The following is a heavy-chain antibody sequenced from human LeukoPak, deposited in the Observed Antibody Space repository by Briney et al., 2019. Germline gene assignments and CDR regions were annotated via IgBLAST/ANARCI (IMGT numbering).Heavy chain of an antibody. CDR2: IYTSGST. D-gene: IGHD4-11*01. J-gene: IGHJ3*02. CDR1: GGTISNYY. Sequence: SETLSLTCTVSGGTISNYYWSWIRQPAGKGLEWIGRIYTSGSTNYNPSLKSRVTMSVDTSKNQFSLKLSSVTAADTAVYYCARANSKVNAFDIWGQGTMVTVSS. CDR3: ARANSKVNAFDI. V-gene: IGHV4-4*07.